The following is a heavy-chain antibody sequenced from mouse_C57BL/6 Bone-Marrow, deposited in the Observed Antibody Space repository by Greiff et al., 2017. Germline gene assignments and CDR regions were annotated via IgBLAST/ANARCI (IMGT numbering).Heavy chain of an antibody. CDR3: ARSSGGY. Sequence: VQLKESGAELVKPGASVQLSCTASGFNFKDTYMHWVKQRPEQGLEWIGRIDPANGNTKYDQKFQGKATITADTSSNTAYLQLSRLTSEDTAVYYCARSSGGYWGQGTTLTVSS. CDR2: IDPANGNT. J-gene: IGHJ2*01. V-gene: IGHV14-3*02. CDR1: GFNFKDTY.